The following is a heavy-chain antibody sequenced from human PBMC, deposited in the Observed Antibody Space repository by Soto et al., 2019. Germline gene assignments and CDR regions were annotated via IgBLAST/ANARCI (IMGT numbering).Heavy chain of an antibody. Sequence: PSETLSLTCTVSGASVSSAGYYWSWIRQPPGKGLEWIGSIYYSGSTYYNPSLKSRVTISVDTSKNQFSLKLSSVTAADTAVYYCASVRGYCISTSCSTGAFDIWGQGTMVTVSS. D-gene: IGHD2-2*01. CDR3: ASVRGYCISTSCSTGAFDI. V-gene: IGHV4-39*01. CDR2: IYYSGST. J-gene: IGHJ3*02. CDR1: GASVSSAGYY.